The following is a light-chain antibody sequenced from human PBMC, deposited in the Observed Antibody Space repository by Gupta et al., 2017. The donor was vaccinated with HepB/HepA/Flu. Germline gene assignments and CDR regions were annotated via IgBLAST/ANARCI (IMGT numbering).Light chain of an antibody. CDR3: QQYGSSPLT. CDR2: GAS. Sequence: EIVLTQSPGTLSLSPGERATLSCRASQSVSSNYLAWYQQKPGQAPRLLNCGASSRATGIPDRFSGSGSGTDFTLTISRLEPEDFAVYYCQQYGSSPLTFGGGTKVEIK. V-gene: IGKV3-20*01. J-gene: IGKJ4*01. CDR1: QSVSSNY.